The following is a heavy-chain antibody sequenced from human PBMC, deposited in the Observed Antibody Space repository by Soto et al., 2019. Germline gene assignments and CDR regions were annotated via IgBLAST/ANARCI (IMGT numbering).Heavy chain of an antibody. CDR1: GGSISSSSYY. J-gene: IGHJ4*02. CDR2: IYYSGST. V-gene: IGHV4-39*01. D-gene: IGHD1-20*01. Sequence: QLQLQESGPGLVKPSETLSLTCTVSGGSISSSSYYWGWIRQPPGKGLEWIGSIYYSGSTYYNPSLKSRVTISVDTSKNQFSLKLSSVTAADTAVYYCARNWVVDTYRYNWNADIFPFDYWGQGTLVTVSS. CDR3: ARNWVVDTYRYNWNADIFPFDY.